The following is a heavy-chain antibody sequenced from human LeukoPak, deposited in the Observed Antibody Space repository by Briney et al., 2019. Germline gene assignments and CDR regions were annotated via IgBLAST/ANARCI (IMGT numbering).Heavy chain of an antibody. CDR1: GGSISSYY. CDR2: IYYSGST. V-gene: IGHV4-59*01. CDR3: ARVGLWDYFDY. J-gene: IGHJ4*02. D-gene: IGHD5-18*01. Sequence: SETLSLTCTVSGGSISSYYWSWIRQPPGKGLEWIGYIYYSGSTNYNPSLKSRDTISVDTSKNQFSLKLSSVTAADTAVYYCARVGLWDYFDYWGQGTLVTVSS.